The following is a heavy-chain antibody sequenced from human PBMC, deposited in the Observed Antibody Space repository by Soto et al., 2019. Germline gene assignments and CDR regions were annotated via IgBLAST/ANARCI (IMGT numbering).Heavy chain of an antibody. Sequence: GGSLRLSCAASGFTFSSYAMHWVRQAPGKGLEWVAVISYDGSNKYYADSVKGRFTISRDNSKNTLYLQMNSLRAEDTAVYYCARESGICCWTAYYYYLLAFCGQGTSVPGSS. J-gene: IGHJ6*02. D-gene: IGHD1-1*01. CDR3: ARESGICCWTAYYYYLLAF. CDR2: ISYDGSNK. V-gene: IGHV3-30-3*01. CDR1: GFTFSSYA.